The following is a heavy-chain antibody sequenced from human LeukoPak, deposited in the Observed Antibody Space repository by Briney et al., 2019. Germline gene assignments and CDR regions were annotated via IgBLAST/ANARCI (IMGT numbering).Heavy chain of an antibody. CDR2: IYSGGDT. CDR1: GFTVSGNY. Sequence: PGGSLRLSCAASGFTVSGNYMSWVRQAPGKGLEWVSLIYSGGDTYYADSVKGRFTISRDNSQNTLYLQMNNLRPDDTAVYYCATRYCSGTSCFRGAFDVWGQGTVVTVSS. CDR3: ATRYCSGTSCFRGAFDV. V-gene: IGHV3-66*02. D-gene: IGHD2-2*01. J-gene: IGHJ3*01.